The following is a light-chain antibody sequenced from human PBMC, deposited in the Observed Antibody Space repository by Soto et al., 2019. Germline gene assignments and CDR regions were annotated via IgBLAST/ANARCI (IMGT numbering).Light chain of an antibody. Sequence: EIVLTQSPGTLSLSPGERASLSFRASQSVSSNYLAWYQQKSGQAPSLLIYDVSRRATGIPERFSGSGSGTDFTLTISRLEPEDLAVYYCQQYGTSHRTFGQGTKVDIK. CDR3: QQYGTSHRT. CDR1: QSVSSNY. V-gene: IGKV3-20*01. J-gene: IGKJ1*01. CDR2: DVS.